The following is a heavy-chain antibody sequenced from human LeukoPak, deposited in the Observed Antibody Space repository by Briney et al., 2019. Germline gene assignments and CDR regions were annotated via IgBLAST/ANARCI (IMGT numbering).Heavy chain of an antibody. CDR1: GFTFSNAW. J-gene: IGHJ4*02. D-gene: IGHD3-10*01. CDR2: IKSKTDGGTA. CDR3: TTDKDVLLWFGELSVFDY. Sequence: GGSLRLSCAASGFTFSNAWMSWVRQAPGKGLEWVGRIKSKTDGGTADYAAPVKGRFTISRDDSKNTLYLQMNSLKTEDTAVYYCTTDKDVLLWFGELSVFDYWGQGTLVTVSS. V-gene: IGHV3-15*01.